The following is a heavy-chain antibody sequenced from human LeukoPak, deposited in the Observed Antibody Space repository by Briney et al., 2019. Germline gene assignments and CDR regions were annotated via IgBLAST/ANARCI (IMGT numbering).Heavy chain of an antibody. CDR3: AKDLSISDGIQLWDDAFDI. CDR1: GFTFSSYG. Sequence: GGSLRLSCAASGFTFSSYGMHWVRQAPGKGLEWVAVISYDGSNKYYADSVKGRFTISRDNSKNTLYLQMNSLRAEDTAVYYCAKDLSISDGIQLWDDAFDIWGQGTMVTVSS. D-gene: IGHD5-18*01. J-gene: IGHJ3*02. CDR2: ISYDGSNK. V-gene: IGHV3-30*18.